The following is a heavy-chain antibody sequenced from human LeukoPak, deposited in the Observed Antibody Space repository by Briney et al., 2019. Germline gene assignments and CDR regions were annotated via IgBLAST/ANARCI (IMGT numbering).Heavy chain of an antibody. V-gene: IGHV3-30*03. D-gene: IGHD3-10*01. J-gene: IGHJ6*02. CDR3: FGLDV. CDR2: ISYDGSNI. Sequence: GGSLRLSCAASGFSFSTYDMHWVRQAPGKGLEWVAVISYDGSNIYYADSVKGRFTISRDNSKNTPYLQMNSLRAEDTAVYYCFGLDVWGQGTTVTVSS. CDR1: GFSFSTYD.